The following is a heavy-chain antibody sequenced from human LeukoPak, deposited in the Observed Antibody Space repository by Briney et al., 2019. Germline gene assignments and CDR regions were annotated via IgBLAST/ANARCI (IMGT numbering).Heavy chain of an antibody. J-gene: IGHJ4*02. D-gene: IGHD2-21*02. Sequence: PGGSLRLSCAASGFTLSRYWVHWVRQTPGKGLVWVSRINGDGSISNYADSVEGRFTISRDNSRNTLFLQMNRLTVEDTAIYYCAVTTRGYWGQGTLVTVSS. CDR2: INGDGSIS. CDR1: GFTLSRYW. V-gene: IGHV3-74*01. CDR3: AVTTRGY.